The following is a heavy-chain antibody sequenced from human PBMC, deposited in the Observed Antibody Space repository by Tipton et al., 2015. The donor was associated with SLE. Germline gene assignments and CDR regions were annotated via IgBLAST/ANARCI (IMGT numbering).Heavy chain of an antibody. D-gene: IGHD1-26*01. J-gene: IGHJ4*02. CDR2: ISYDGSNK. V-gene: IGHV3-30-3*01. Sequence: RSLRLSCVDSGLAFSSYAMHWVRQAPGKGLEWVAVISYDGSNKYYADSVKGRFTISRDNSKNTLYLQMNSLRAEDTAVFYCARAPEVGDSDFDYWGQGTLVTVSS. CDR3: ARAPEVGDSDFDY. CDR1: GLAFSSYA.